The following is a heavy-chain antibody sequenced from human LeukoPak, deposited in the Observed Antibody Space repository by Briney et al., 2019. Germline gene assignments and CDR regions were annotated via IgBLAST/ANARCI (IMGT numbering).Heavy chain of an antibody. CDR3: ARDLVLRYFDWLSTENWFDP. CDR1: GGSISSYY. Sequence: TETLSLTCTVSGGSISSYYWSWIRQPAGKGLEWIGRIYTSGSTNYNPSPKSRVTMSVDTSKNQFSLKLSSVTAADTAVYYCARDLVLRYFDWLSTENWFDPWGQGTLVTVSS. CDR2: IYTSGST. V-gene: IGHV4-4*07. J-gene: IGHJ5*02. D-gene: IGHD3-9*01.